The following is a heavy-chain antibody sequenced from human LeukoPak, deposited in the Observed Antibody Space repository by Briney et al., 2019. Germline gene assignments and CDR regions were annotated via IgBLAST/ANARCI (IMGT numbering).Heavy chain of an antibody. D-gene: IGHD3-10*01. CDR3: ARVVMVRGVVIKVTYYFDY. Sequence: SQTLSLTCTVSGGSISSGGYYWSWIRQHPGKGPEWIGYISYSGGTYYNPSLKSRVTISVDTSKNQFSLKLSSVTAADTAVYYCARVVMVRGVVIKVTYYFDYWGQGTLVTVSS. V-gene: IGHV4-31*03. CDR2: ISYSGGT. CDR1: GGSISSGGYY. J-gene: IGHJ4*02.